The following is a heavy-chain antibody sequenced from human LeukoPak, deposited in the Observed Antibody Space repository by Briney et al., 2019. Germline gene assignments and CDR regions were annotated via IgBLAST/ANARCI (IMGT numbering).Heavy chain of an antibody. CDR2: IRYDGSVK. D-gene: IGHD6-13*01. Sequence: PGGSLRLSCAASGFTFSRYDMHWVRQAPGKGLEWVAYIRYDGSVKYYGDSVKGRFTISRDNSKNTLYLQMNSLRTEDTAVFYCGRDQEAAVVKWGQGALVTVSS. CDR1: GFTFSRYD. J-gene: IGHJ4*02. CDR3: GRDQEAAVVK. V-gene: IGHV3-30*02.